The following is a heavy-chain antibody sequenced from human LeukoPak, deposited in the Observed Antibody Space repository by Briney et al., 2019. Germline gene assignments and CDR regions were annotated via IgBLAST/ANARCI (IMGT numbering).Heavy chain of an antibody. CDR1: GGSISSYY. J-gene: IGHJ4*02. V-gene: IGHV4-59*12. Sequence: SETLSLTCTVSGGSISSYYWSWIRQPPGKGLEWIGYIYYSGSTNYNPSLKSRVTISVDTSKNQFSLKLSSVTAADTAVYYCARDLGYSSSAWGQGTLVTVSS. D-gene: IGHD6-13*01. CDR2: IYYSGST. CDR3: ARDLGYSSSA.